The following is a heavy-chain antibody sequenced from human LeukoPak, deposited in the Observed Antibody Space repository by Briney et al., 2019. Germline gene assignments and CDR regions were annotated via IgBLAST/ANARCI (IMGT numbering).Heavy chain of an antibody. CDR3: ARSIMIFGVARGLGDWFDP. D-gene: IGHD3-3*01. CDR1: GFTFSSYG. CDR2: IWYDGSNK. V-gene: IGHV3-33*01. Sequence: GGSLRLSCAASGFTFSSYGMHWVRQAPGKGLEWVALIWYDGSNKYYADSVKGRFTISRDNSKNTLYLQMNSLRAEDTAVYYCARSIMIFGVARGLGDWFDPWGQGTLVTVSS. J-gene: IGHJ5*02.